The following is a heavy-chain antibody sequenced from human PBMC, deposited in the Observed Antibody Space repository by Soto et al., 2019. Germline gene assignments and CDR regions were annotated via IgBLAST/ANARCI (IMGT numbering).Heavy chain of an antibody. CDR3: ARTLRGSYYFGNGYYFDY. V-gene: IGHV3-30-3*01. CDR2: ISYDGSNK. CDR1: GFTFSSYA. D-gene: IGHD1-26*01. Sequence: GGSLRLSCAASGFTFSSYAMHWVRQAPGKGLEWVAVISYDGSNKYYADSVKGRFTISRDNSKNTLYLQMNSLRAEDTAVYYCARTLRGSYYFGNGYYFDYWGQGTLVTVSS. J-gene: IGHJ4*02.